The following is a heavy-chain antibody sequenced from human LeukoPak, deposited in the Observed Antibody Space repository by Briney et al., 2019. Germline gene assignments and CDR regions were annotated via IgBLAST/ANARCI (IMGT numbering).Heavy chain of an antibody. Sequence: PGGSLRLSCAASGFIFSSYGMHWVRQAPGKGLEWVAFIRYDGSKKYYADSVKGRFTISRDNSKNTLYLQMNSLRAEDTAVYYCARGRSPTYYDFWSGYYGGDNYYYYYMDVWGKGTTVTVSS. CDR1: GFIFSSYG. J-gene: IGHJ6*03. CDR2: IRYDGSKK. D-gene: IGHD3-3*01. V-gene: IGHV3-30*02. CDR3: ARGRSPTYYDFWSGYYGGDNYYYYYMDV.